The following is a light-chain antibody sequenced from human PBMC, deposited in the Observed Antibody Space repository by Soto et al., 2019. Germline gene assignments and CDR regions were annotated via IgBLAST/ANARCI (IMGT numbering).Light chain of an antibody. V-gene: IGLV1-47*02. CDR2: SNS. CDR1: RSNIGTNY. CDR3: APWDDTLSGPV. Sequence: QSVLTQPPSASGTPGQRVTISCSGRRSNIGTNYVYWYQQFPGTAPKLLIYSNSHRPSGVPDRFSGSKSGTSASLAISGLRSDDEADYYCAPWDDTLSGPVFGGGTKVTAL. J-gene: IGLJ3*02.